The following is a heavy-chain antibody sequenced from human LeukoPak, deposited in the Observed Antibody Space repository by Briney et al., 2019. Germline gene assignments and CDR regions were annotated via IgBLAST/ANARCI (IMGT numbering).Heavy chain of an antibody. J-gene: IGHJ4*02. CDR1: GYIFTPHH. CDR2: VSAANNP. D-gene: IGHD5-24*01. V-gene: IGHV1-3*01. Sequence: GASVKVSCKPSGYIFTPHHIHWMRQAPGQGLELLGWVSAANNPEYSQKFQGRVVITRDASATTSYLELNSLRSEDTAVYYCAMSVEMPPIPSFDYWGQGALVTVSS. CDR3: AMSVEMPPIPSFDY.